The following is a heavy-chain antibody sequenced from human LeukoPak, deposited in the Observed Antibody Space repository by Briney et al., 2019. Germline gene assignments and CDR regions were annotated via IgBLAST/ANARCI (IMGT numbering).Heavy chain of an antibody. CDR1: GGSISSSNW. J-gene: IGHJ3*02. CDR3: ARNYYDTSGYYHYAFDI. CDR2: IYHSGGT. Sequence: TSGTLSLTCAVSGGSISSSNWWNWVRQPPGKGLEWIAEIYHSGGTNYNPSLQSRVTISVDKSKNQFSLRLSSVTAADTAIYYCARNYYDTSGYYHYAFDIWGQGTMVTVSS. V-gene: IGHV4-4*02. D-gene: IGHD3-22*01.